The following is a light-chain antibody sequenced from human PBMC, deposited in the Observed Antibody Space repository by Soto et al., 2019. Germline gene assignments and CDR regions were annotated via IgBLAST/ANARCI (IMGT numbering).Light chain of an antibody. J-gene: IGLJ1*01. CDR2: EVT. CDR1: SSDVGGYNY. CDR3: GSYTSXNXLV. V-gene: IGLV2-14*03. Sequence: QPVLTQPASVSGSPGQSITISCTGTSSDVGGYNYVSWYQQHPGKAPKLLIYEVTYRPSGVSNRFSGSKSGNTASLTISGXQAEDEADYFCGSYTSXNXLVFGTGTK.